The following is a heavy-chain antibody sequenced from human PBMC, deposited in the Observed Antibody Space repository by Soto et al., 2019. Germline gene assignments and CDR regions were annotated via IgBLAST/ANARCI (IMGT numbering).Heavy chain of an antibody. D-gene: IGHD4-17*01. J-gene: IGHJ4*02. Sequence: SETLTLPCPISGVSVSSGSFCGACIRQPPGKGLEWIGFGSYSGTTNYKPSLKSRVTISVDTSRSQISLKVSSLTAADTAVYYCARGATVTQFDYWGRGTLVTVSS. CDR1: GVSVSSGSFC. CDR3: ARGATVTQFDY. V-gene: IGHV4-61*01. CDR2: GSYSGTT.